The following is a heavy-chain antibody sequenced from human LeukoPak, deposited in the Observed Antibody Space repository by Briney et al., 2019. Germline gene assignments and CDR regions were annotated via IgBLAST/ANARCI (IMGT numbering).Heavy chain of an antibody. CDR3: ARDKVGSGWYRVERSGFDY. V-gene: IGHV1-69*13. CDR1: GGTFSKYT. J-gene: IGHJ4*02. D-gene: IGHD6-19*01. Sequence: SVKVSCKASGGTFSKYTISWVRQRPGQGLEWMGGITPLFGTANYAQKFQGRVTITADESASTAYIELSSLRSEDTAVYYCARDKVGSGWYRVERSGFDYWGQGTLVTVSS. CDR2: ITPLFGTA.